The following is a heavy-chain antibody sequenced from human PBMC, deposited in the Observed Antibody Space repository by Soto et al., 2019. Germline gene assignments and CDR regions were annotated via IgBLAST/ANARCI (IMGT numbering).Heavy chain of an antibody. J-gene: IGHJ4*02. D-gene: IGHD3-9*01. CDR1: GGTFSSYA. Sequence: QVQLVQSGAEVKKPGSSVKVSCKASGGTFSSYAISWVRQAPGQGLEWMGGIIPIFGTANYAQKFQGRDTINAAESTSTAYMELSSLRSEDMAVSYCARGHSLLRYGDWLRKGGWAPWDYWGQGTLVTVSS. CDR3: ARGHSLLRYGDWLRKGGWAPWDY. V-gene: IGHV1-69*01. CDR2: IIPIFGTA.